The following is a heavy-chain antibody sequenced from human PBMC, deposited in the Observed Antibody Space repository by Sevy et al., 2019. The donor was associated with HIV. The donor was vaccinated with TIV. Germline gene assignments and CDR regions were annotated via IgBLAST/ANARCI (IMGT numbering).Heavy chain of an antibody. D-gene: IGHD5-12*01. V-gene: IGHV3-15*07. J-gene: IGHJ5*02. CDR3: ATLSGNYWGDWLDP. CDR1: AFTFSNDW. Sequence: GGSLRLSCVASAFTFSNDWMTWVRQAPGKGLEWVGHIRSATDGGTTDYAAPVKGRFTISRHDSKNTVYLEMNSLEIADTCLYFCATLSGNYWGDWLDPWGQGTLVTVSS. CDR2: IRSATDGGTT.